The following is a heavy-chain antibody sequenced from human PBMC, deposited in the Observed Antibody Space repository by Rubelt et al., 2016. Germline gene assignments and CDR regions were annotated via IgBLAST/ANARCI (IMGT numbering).Heavy chain of an antibody. CDR3: ARGPYSSGWYGDY. Sequence: QVQLQESGPGLVKPSETLSLTYTVSGYSISSGYYWGWIRQPPGKGLEWIGNVYHSGSTYYNPSLKSRVTISVDTSKNQFSRRLGSVTAADTAVYYCARGPYSSGWYGDYWGQGTLVTVSS. D-gene: IGHD6-19*01. CDR1: GYSISSGYY. J-gene: IGHJ4*02. V-gene: IGHV4-38-2*02. CDR2: VYHSGST.